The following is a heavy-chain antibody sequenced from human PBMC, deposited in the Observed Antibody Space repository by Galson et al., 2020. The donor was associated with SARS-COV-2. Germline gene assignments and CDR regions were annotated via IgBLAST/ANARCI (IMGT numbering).Heavy chain of an antibody. D-gene: IGHD6-19*01. V-gene: IGHV3-48*03. J-gene: IGHJ4*02. Sequence: GESLKISCAASGFTFSRYEMNWVRQAPGKGLEWVAYISDGGDSIYYADSVKGRFTISRDNPKKSVFLQMNSLRPEDTAVYYCATEVGTSRGWFLPFDHWGQGTVVTVSS. CDR1: GFTFSRYE. CDR2: ISDGGDSI. CDR3: ATEVGTSRGWFLPFDH.